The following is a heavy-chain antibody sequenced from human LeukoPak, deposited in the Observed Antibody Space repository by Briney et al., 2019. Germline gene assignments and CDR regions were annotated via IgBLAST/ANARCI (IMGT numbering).Heavy chain of an antibody. J-gene: IGHJ3*02. V-gene: IGHV4-59*01. CDR3: ARAPDYYDSSGYYLPSVPFDI. D-gene: IGHD3-22*01. Sequence: PSETLSLTCAVYGGSFSGYYWSWIRQPPGKGLEWIGYIYYSGSTNYNPSLKSRVTISVDTSKNQFSLKLSSVTAADTAVYYCARAPDYYDSSGYYLPSVPFDIWGQGTMVTVSS. CDR1: GGSFSGYY. CDR2: IYYSGST.